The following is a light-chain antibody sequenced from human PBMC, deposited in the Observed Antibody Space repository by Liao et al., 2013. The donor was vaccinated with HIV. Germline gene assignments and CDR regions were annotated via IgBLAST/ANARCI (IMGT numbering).Light chain of an antibody. CDR2: QRT. V-gene: IGLV3-1*01. CDR1: KLGDKY. Sequence: YDLTQPPSVSVSPGQTATITCSGDKLGDKYVCWYQQKPGQSPIAVIYQRTNRPSGIPARFSASNSGDTATLTISGTQATDEADYFCQVWDGGVDHPVFGTGTTVTVL. J-gene: IGLJ1*01. CDR3: QVWDGGVDHPV.